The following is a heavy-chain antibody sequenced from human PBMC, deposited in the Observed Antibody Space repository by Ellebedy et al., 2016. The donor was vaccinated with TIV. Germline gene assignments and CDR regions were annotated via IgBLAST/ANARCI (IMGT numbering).Heavy chain of an antibody. D-gene: IGHD4-17*01. J-gene: IGHJ6*02. CDR1: GGSISSGHSY. CDR3: AILTVTPEGGGMDV. Sequence: MPSETLSLTCTVSGGSISSGHSYWSWIRQPPGKGLEWIGYIHYTGSTNYNPSLKSRSNMSLDTSKNQFSLKLSSVNAADTAVYYCAILTVTPEGGGMDVWGQGTTVTVSS. CDR2: IHYTGST. V-gene: IGHV4-61*01.